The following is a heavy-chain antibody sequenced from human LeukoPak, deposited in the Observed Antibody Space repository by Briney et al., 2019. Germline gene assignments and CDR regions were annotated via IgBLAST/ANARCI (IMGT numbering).Heavy chain of an antibody. CDR3: AKDRAQQLVLDF. CDR1: GLTFSSNA. CDR2: IIGSGIST. V-gene: IGHV3-23*01. Sequence: PGGSLRLSCAASGLTFSSNAMSWGRQALGEGLEWGSAIIGSGISTHYADSVKGRVTISRDNSKNTLFLQMNSLRAEDTDVYYCAKDRAQQLVLDFWGQGTLVSVSS. J-gene: IGHJ4*02. D-gene: IGHD6-13*01.